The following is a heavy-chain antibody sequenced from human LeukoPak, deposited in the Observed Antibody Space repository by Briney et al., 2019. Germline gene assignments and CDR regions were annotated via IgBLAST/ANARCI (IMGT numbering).Heavy chain of an antibody. V-gene: IGHV3-21*01. CDR3: ATGYSNS. CDR1: GFTFSSYS. CDR2: ISSSSSHI. D-gene: IGHD6-13*01. Sequence: GGCVRLSCAASGFTFSSYSMIWVRQAPGKGLEWVSSISSSSSHIYYADSVKGRFTISRDNAKNSLYLQMNSLSAEDTAVYYCATGYSNSWGQGTLVTVSS. J-gene: IGHJ5*02.